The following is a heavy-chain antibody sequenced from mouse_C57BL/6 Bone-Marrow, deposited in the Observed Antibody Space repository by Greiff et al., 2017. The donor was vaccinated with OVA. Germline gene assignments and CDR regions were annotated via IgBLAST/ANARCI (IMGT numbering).Heavy chain of an antibody. CDR2: IDPSDSYT. D-gene: IGHD3-1*01. J-gene: IGHJ3*01. V-gene: IGHV1-59*01. Sequence: QVQLQQPGAELVRPGTSVKLSCKASGYTFTSYWMHWVKQRPGQGLEWIGVIDPSDSYTNYNQKFKGKATLTVDTSSSTAYMQLSSLTAEDSAVYYCARGLPVSSWFADWGKGTLVTVSA. CDR3: ARGLPVSSWFAD. CDR1: GYTFTSYW.